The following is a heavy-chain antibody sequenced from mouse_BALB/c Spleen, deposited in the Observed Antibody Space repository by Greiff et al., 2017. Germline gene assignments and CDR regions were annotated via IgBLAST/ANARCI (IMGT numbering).Heavy chain of an antibody. CDR1: GFSFTSYG. V-gene: IGHV2-9*02. CDR3: ARAPPYYGSSPWFAY. D-gene: IGHD1-1*01. Sequence: VQLQQSGPGLVAPSQSLSITCTVSGFSFTSYGVHWVRQPPGKGLEWLGVIWAGGSTNYNSALMSRLSISKDNSKSQVFLKMNSLQTDDTAMYYCARAPPYYGSSPWFAYWGQGTLVTVSA. J-gene: IGHJ3*01. CDR2: IWAGGST.